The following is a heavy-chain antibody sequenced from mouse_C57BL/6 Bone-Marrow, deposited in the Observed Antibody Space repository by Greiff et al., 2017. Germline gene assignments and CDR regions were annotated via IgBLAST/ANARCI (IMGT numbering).Heavy chain of an antibody. CDR3: ALIYYYGSSFAY. CDR1: GYTFTDYY. CDR2: INPNNGGT. Sequence: VQLQQSGPELVKPGASVKISCKASGYTFTDYYMNWVKQSHGKSLEWIGDINPNNGGTSYNQKFKGKDTLTVDKSSSTAYMELRSLTSEDSAVYYCALIYYYGSSFAYWGQGTLVTVSA. V-gene: IGHV1-26*01. D-gene: IGHD1-1*01. J-gene: IGHJ3*01.